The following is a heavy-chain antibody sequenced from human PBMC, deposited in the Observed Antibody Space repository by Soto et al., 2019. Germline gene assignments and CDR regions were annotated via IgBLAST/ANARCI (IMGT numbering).Heavy chain of an antibody. Sequence: EVQLLESGGGLVQPGGSLRLSCAASGFTFSSYAMSWVRQAPGKGLEWVSAISGSGGSTYYADSVKGRFTISRDNSKNTVYLQMNRLRAEETAVYYCAKDLEDIVVVPAADFDYWGQGTLVTVSS. V-gene: IGHV3-23*01. J-gene: IGHJ4*02. CDR2: ISGSGGST. CDR1: GFTFSSYA. CDR3: AKDLEDIVVVPAADFDY. D-gene: IGHD2-2*01.